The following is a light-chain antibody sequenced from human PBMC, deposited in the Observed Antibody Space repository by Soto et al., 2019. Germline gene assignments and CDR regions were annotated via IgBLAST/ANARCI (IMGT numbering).Light chain of an antibody. V-gene: IGKV3-20*01. J-gene: IGKJ4*01. Sequence: EIVLTHSPGTLALSPCERATLYCSASQSVSSSYLAWYQQKPGQAPKVLIYRASSRATGIPDRFSGSGSGTDFTLTISRLEPEDFAVYYCQQYGSSPLTFGGGTKVDIK. CDR3: QQYGSSPLT. CDR2: RAS. CDR1: QSVSSSY.